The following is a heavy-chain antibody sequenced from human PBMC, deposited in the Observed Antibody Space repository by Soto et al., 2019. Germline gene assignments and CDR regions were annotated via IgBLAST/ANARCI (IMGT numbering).Heavy chain of an antibody. V-gene: IGHV1-18*01. CDR1: GYTFTSYG. D-gene: IGHD1-26*01. CDR2: MSAYNGNT. J-gene: IGHJ6*02. CDR3: SRDKRGSYHSDSSYLGMDV. Sequence: VQLVQSGAAVKKTGASVKVSCTASGYTFTSYGISWVRQAPGQGLEWMGWMSAYNGNTNYAQKLQGRVTMTTDTSTSTADRELRSLRSDDTAVYYWSRDKRGSYHSDSSYLGMDVWGQVTTVTVSS.